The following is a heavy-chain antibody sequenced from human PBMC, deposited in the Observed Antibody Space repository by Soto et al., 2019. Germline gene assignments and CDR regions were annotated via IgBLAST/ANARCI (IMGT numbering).Heavy chain of an antibody. CDR3: ARGGYGDY. CDR1: GYGFTTYG. D-gene: IGHD1-1*01. Sequence: QVHLVQSGAEVKKPGAPEKVSCKGSGYGFTTYGITWLRQAPGQGLEWMAWSSAHNGNRNYAQKLQGRVTVARDTSTSTAYMELRSLRSDDTAVYYCARGGYGDYWGQGALVTVSS. V-gene: IGHV1-18*01. CDR2: SSAHNGNR. J-gene: IGHJ4*02.